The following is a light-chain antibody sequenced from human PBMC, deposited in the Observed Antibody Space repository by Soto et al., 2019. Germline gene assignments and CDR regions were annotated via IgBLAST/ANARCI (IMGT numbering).Light chain of an antibody. CDR1: QSVSSN. CDR2: GAS. V-gene: IGKV3-15*01. CDR3: QRYNNWWT. J-gene: IGKJ1*01. Sequence: EIVMTQSPATLSVSPGERATLSCRASQSVSSNFAWYQQKPGQAPRLLIYGASTRATGIPTRFSGSGSGTEFTLTISSLQSEDFAVYYCQRYNNWWTFGQGTKVEIK.